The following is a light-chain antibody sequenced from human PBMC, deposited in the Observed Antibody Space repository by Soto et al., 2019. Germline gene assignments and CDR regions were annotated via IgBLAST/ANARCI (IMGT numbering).Light chain of an antibody. CDR1: NIGSKS. V-gene: IGLV3-21*02. J-gene: IGLJ3*02. CDR3: QVWDSSSEHPGV. Sequence: SYELTQPPSVSVAPGQTARSTCGGNNIGSKSVHWYQQKPGQAPVLVVYDDSDRPSGIPERFSGSNSGNTATLTISRVEAGDEAAYYCQVWDSSSEHPGVFGGGTKLTVL. CDR2: DDS.